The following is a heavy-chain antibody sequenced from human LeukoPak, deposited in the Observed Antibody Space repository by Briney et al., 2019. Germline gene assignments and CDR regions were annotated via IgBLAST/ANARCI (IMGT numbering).Heavy chain of an antibody. CDR2: ISGSGGST. V-gene: IGHV3-23*01. J-gene: IGHJ4*02. CDR1: GFTFSSYA. CDR3: AKCSGGTCYSSLDY. Sequence: GGSLRLSCAASGFTFSSYAMSWVRQAPGKGLEWVSAISGSGGSTYYADSVKGRFTISRDNSKNTLYLQMNSLRAGDTAVYYCAKCSGGTCYSSLDYWGQGTLVTVSS. D-gene: IGHD2-15*01.